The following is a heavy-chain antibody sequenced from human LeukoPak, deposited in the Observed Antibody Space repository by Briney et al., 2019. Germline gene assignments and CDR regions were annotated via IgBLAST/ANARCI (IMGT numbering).Heavy chain of an antibody. D-gene: IGHD2-15*01. J-gene: IGHJ5*02. V-gene: IGHV4-59*01. Sequence: SETLSLTCTVSGGSISSYYWSWIRQPPGKGLEWIGFIYYSGNTNYNPSLKSRVTISVDTSKNQFSLKLSSVTAADTAVYYCARHIYCSGGSCCFGWFDPWGQGTLVTVSS. CDR3: ARHIYCSGGSCCFGWFDP. CDR2: IYYSGNT. CDR1: GGSISSYY.